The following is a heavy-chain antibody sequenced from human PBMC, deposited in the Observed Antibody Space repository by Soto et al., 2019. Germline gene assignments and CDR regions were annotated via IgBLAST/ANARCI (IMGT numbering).Heavy chain of an antibody. CDR3: ARGWISSSDYYYYGMDV. CDR1: GYTFTSYD. D-gene: IGHD6-6*01. Sequence: ASVKVSCKASGYTFTSYDINWVRQATGQGLEWMGWMNPNSGNTGYAQKFQGRVTMTRNTSISTAYMELSSLRSEDTAVYYCARGWISSSDYYYYGMDVWGQGTTVTVS. J-gene: IGHJ6*02. V-gene: IGHV1-8*01. CDR2: MNPNSGNT.